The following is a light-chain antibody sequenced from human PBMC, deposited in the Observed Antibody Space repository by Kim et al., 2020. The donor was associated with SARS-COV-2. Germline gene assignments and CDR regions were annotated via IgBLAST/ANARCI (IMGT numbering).Light chain of an antibody. CDR2: QDH. CDR3: QSWDSGTAV. Sequence: VSPGQTASIACSGDKLGDKYACWYQQKPGQSPVLVIFQDHKRPSGIPERFSGSNSGNTATLTISGTQAMDEADYYCQSWDSGTAVFGGGTKLTVL. J-gene: IGLJ3*02. CDR1: KLGDKY. V-gene: IGLV3-1*01.